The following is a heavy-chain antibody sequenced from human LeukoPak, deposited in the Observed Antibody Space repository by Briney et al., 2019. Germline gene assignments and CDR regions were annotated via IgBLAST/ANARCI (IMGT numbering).Heavy chain of an antibody. V-gene: IGHV3-9*01. D-gene: IGHD3-16*01. CDR2: ISWNSGSI. CDR1: GFTFGDYA. CDR3: VKDTEQMLIDY. J-gene: IGHJ4*01. Sequence: PGRSLRLSCAASGFTFGDYAMHWVRHAPGKGLEWVSGISWNSGSIAYADSVKGRFTISRDNARNSLYLQMNTLRAEDTALYYCVKDTEQMLIDYWGQGTLVTVSS.